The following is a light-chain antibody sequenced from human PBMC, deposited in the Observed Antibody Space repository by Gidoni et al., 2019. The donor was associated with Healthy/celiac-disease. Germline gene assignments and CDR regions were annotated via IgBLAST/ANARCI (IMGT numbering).Light chain of an antibody. J-gene: IGLJ2*01. V-gene: IGLV2-8*01. Sequence: QSALTQPPSASGPPGQAVTISCTGTSSDVCGYHYFSWYQQHPGKAPKLMMYEVSKRPSGVPVRFFGSKSGNTASLTVSGLQAEDEADYYCSSYAGSNNLVFGGGTKLTVL. CDR2: EVS. CDR3: SSYAGSNNLV. CDR1: SSDVCGYHY.